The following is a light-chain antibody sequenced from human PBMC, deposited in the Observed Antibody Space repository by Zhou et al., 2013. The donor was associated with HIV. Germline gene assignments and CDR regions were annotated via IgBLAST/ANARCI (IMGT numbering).Light chain of an antibody. J-gene: IGKJ2*01. CDR2: DAS. CDR3: QQRSNWPPMYT. V-gene: IGKV3-11*01. CDR1: QSVSRY. Sequence: EIVLTQSPTTLSLSPGERATLSCRASQSVSRYLAWYQQKPGLAPRLLIYDASNRATGIPARFSGSGSGTDFTLTIGSLEPEDFAVYYCQQRSNWPPMYTFGQGTKLEI.